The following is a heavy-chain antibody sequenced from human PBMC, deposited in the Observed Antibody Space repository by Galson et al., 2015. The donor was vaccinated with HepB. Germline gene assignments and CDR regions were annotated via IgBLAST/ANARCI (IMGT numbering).Heavy chain of an antibody. Sequence: SLRLSCAASGFTLSGSAMHWVRQTSGKGLEWVGHIRTKPNDYATEYAESLKGRFTISRDDSRNTAYLQMNSLKTEDTAVYYCVRRMYDFWSGHFRGPNWFDPWGQGTLVTVSS. D-gene: IGHD3-3*01. J-gene: IGHJ5*02. CDR1: GFTLSGSA. CDR2: IRTKPNDYAT. CDR3: VRRMYDFWSGHFRGPNWFDP. V-gene: IGHV3-73*01.